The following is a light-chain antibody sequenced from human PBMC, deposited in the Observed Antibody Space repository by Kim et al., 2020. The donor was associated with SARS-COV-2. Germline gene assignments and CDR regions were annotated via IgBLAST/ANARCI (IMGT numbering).Light chain of an antibody. J-gene: IGLJ3*02. CDR3: QSWGV. CDR2: VNNDGSH. CDR1: SGHSSNA. Sequence: ASLGASVKLTCTLNSGHSSNAIAWHQQQPEKGSRYLMKVNNDGSHSKGDGIPDRFSGSSSGAERYLTISSLQSVDEADYYCQSWGVFGGGTKLTVL. V-gene: IGLV4-69*01.